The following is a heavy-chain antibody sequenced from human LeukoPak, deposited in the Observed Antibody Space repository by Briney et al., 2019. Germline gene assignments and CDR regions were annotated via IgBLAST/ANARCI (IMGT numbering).Heavy chain of an antibody. D-gene: IGHD5-18*01. V-gene: IGHV3-21*01. CDR3: ASFRNSYGFPY. CDR2: ISSSSSYI. CDR1: GFTFSSYS. Sequence: GGSLRLSCAASGFTFSSYSMNWVRQAPGKGLEWVSSISSSSSYIYYADSVKGRFTISRDNAKNSLYLQMNSLRAEDTAVYYCASFRNSYGFPYWGQGTLVTVSS. J-gene: IGHJ4*02.